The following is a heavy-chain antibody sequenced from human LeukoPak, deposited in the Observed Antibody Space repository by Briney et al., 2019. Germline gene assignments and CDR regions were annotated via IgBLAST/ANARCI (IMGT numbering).Heavy chain of an antibody. Sequence: GASVKVSCKASGYSFTSYYMHWVRQAPGQGLEWMGWINPNSGGTNYAQKFQGRVTMTRDTSISTAYMELSRLRSDDTAVYYCAIPDTAMANDAFDIWGQGTMVTVSS. CDR2: INPNSGGT. D-gene: IGHD5-18*01. CDR1: GYSFTSYY. J-gene: IGHJ3*02. CDR3: AIPDTAMANDAFDI. V-gene: IGHV1-2*02.